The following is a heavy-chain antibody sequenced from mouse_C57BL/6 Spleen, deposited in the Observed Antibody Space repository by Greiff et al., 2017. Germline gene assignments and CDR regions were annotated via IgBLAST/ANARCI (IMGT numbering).Heavy chain of an antibody. Sequence: QVHVKQPGAELVKPGASVKMSCKASGYTFTSYWITWVKQRPGQGLEWIGDIYPGSGSTNDNEKFKSKATLTVDTSSSTAYMQLRSLTSEDSAVYYCARSAYGSYDYWGQGTTLTVSS. CDR3: ARSAYGSYDY. D-gene: IGHD2-1*01. CDR2: IYPGSGST. V-gene: IGHV1-55*01. CDR1: GYTFTSYW. J-gene: IGHJ2*01.